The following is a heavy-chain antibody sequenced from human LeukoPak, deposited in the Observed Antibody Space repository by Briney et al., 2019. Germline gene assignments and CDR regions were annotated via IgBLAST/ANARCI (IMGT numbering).Heavy chain of an antibody. D-gene: IGHD2-2*01. V-gene: IGHV4-31*03. CDR1: GGSISSGGYY. CDR3: ARAVVSRYCSSTSCYGIDV. Sequence: PSQTLSLTCTVSGGSISSGGYYWSWIRQHPGKGLEWIGYIYYSGSTYYNPSLKSRVTISVDTSKNQFSLKLSSVTAADTAVYYCARAVVSRYCSSTSCYGIDVWGQGTTVTVSS. CDR2: IYYSGST. J-gene: IGHJ6*02.